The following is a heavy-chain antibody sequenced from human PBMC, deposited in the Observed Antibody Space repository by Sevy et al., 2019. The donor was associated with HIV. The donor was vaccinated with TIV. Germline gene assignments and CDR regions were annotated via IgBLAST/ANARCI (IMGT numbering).Heavy chain of an antibody. CDR1: GGTFSSYA. D-gene: IGHD3-16*01. J-gene: IGHJ6*02. V-gene: IGHV1-69*13. Sequence: ASVRVSCKASGGTFSSYAISWVRQAPGQGLEWMGGIIPIFGTANYAQKFQGRVTITADESTSTAYMELSSLRSEDTAVYYCARGGDDYVWGSCPNYFHYGMDVWGQGTTVTVSS. CDR3: ARGGDDYVWGSCPNYFHYGMDV. CDR2: IIPIFGTA.